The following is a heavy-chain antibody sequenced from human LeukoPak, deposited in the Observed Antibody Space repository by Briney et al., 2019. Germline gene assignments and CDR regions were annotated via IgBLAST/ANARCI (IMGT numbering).Heavy chain of an antibody. CDR2: IRYDGTNK. CDR1: GFTFSSYV. J-gene: IGHJ4*01. V-gene: IGHV3-30*02. D-gene: IGHD6-13*01. Sequence: GSLRLSCAASGFTFSSYVMHWVRQAPGKGLEWVAFIRYDGTNKYYADSVKGRFTISRDNSKNMLYLQMNSLRVEDTAVYYCAKGWTAAGSFDYWGQGTLVTVSS. CDR3: AKGWTAAGSFDY.